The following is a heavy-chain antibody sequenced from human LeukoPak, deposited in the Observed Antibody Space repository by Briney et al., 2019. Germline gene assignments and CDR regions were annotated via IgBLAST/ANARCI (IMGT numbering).Heavy chain of an antibody. V-gene: IGHV3-21*01. J-gene: IGHJ4*02. CDR3: ARDPGGSSGD. D-gene: IGHD6-25*01. Sequence: GGSLRLSCAASGFTFSSYRMSWVRQAPGKGLEWASSITSSRSDIYYADSVKGRFTISRDNAKKSLYLQMNSLRAEDTTVDYYARDPGGSSGDWGQGTLVTVSS. CDR2: ITSSRSDI. CDR1: GFTFSSYR.